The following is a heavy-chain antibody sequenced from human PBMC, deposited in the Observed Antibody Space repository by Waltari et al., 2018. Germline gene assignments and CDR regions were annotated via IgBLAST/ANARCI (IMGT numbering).Heavy chain of an antibody. CDR1: GYTLTGYY. J-gene: IGHJ4*02. CDR2: INPNSGDT. V-gene: IGHV1-2*06. Sequence: QVHLVQSGAEVKKPGASVKVSCKASGYTLTGYYIQWVQRAPGQGLAWMGRINPNSGDTNYAQKFQGRVTLTRDTSINTAYMELSSLKSDDTAVYYCARDLGSDYGNRDYWGQGTLVTVPS. D-gene: IGHD4-17*01. CDR3: ARDLGSDYGNRDY.